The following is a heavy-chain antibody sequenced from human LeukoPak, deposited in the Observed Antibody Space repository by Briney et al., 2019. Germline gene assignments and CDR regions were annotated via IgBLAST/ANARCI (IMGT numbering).Heavy chain of an antibody. CDR2: IYYSGST. CDR3: ARQNDYDNWFDP. CDR1: GGSISSYY. Sequence: SETLSLTCTVSGGSISSYYWSWIRQPPGKGLEWIGYIYYSGSTYYNPSLKSRVTISVDTSKNQFSLKLSSVTAADTAVYYCARQNDYDNWFDPWGQGTLVTVSS. V-gene: IGHV4-59*08. J-gene: IGHJ5*02. D-gene: IGHD4-17*01.